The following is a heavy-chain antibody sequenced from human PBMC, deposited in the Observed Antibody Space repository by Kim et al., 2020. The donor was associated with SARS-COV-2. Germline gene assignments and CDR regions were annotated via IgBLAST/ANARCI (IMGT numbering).Heavy chain of an antibody. D-gene: IGHD3-22*01. J-gene: IGHJ4*02. V-gene: IGHV3-73*01. Sequence: GRFTISRDDSKNTAYLQMNSLKTEDTAVYYCTRLSYSYYDSSGFPQSVDYWGQGTLVTVSS. CDR3: TRLSYSYYDSSGFPQSVDY.